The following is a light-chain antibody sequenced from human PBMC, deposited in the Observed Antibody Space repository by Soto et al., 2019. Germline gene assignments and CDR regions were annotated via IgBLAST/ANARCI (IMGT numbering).Light chain of an antibody. CDR2: DVD. CDR1: SSDIGGYNH. V-gene: IGLV2-14*03. Sequence: QSALTQPTSVSGSPGQSITISCTGVSSDIGGYNHVSWYQQHPGKVPRLIIYDVDNRPLGVSNRFSGSQSGNMASLTISGLQAEDEADDYCCAYTARTTLCWVFGGGTKVTVL. CDR3: CAYTARTTLCWV. J-gene: IGLJ3*02.